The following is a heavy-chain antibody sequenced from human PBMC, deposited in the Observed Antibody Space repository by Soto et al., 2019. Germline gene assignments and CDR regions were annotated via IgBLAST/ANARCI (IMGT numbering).Heavy chain of an antibody. Sequence: SQTLSLTCAISGDSVSSNSAAWNWIRQSPSRGLEWLGRTYYRSKWYNDYAVSVKSRITINPDTSKNQFSLQLNSVTPENTAVYYCARAGIAARTLLNYYYYYRMDVWGQGTTVTVSS. V-gene: IGHV6-1*01. J-gene: IGHJ6*02. CDR3: ARAGIAARTLLNYYYYYRMDV. CDR1: GDSVSSNSAA. CDR2: TYYRSKWYN. D-gene: IGHD6-6*01.